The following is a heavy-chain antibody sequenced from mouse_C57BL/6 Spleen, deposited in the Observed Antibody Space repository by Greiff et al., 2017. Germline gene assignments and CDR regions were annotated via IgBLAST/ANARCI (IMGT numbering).Heavy chain of an antibody. CDR3: TRGDGNWFAY. J-gene: IGHJ3*01. CDR2: ISSGGDYI. V-gene: IGHV5-9-1*02. CDR1: GFTFSSYA. Sequence: EVQLVESGEGLVKPGGSLKLSCAASGFTFSSYAMSWVRQTPEKRLEWVAYISSGGDYIYYADNVKGRFTISRDNARNNLYLQMSSLKSEDTAMYYCTRGDGNWFAYWGQGTLVTVSA. D-gene: IGHD2-1*01.